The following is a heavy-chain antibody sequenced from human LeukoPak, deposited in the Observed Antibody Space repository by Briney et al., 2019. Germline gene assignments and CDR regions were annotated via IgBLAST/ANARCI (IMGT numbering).Heavy chain of an antibody. CDR2: LYPGDYDT. J-gene: IGHJ3*02. CDR3: ARPVAAASDGFYI. D-gene: IGHD6-13*01. V-gene: IGHV5-51*01. CDR1: GYRFTSSW. Sequence: GGSLKTSFKGSGYRFTSSWIGWVRQMPGKGLEWVGILYPGDYDTRYCPSFPGQVTLSADKSISTAYLQWSSLKASDTAMYYCARPVAAASDGFYIWGQGTMVTVYS.